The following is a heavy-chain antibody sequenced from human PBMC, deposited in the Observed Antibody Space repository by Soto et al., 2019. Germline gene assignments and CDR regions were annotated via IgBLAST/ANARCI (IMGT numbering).Heavy chain of an antibody. J-gene: IGHJ5*02. CDR1: GYTFSSYG. V-gene: IGHV1-18*01. Sequence: QVEVVQSGAEVKKPGASVKVSCETSGYTFSSYGTNWVRQAPGHGLEWMGWINNYSGNPKYPQRFQGRSTMSTDTSTSTGDMEVRSLTYDDTAVYYCARTYYYGSGTHYRFAPWGQGTMVTVSS. CDR2: INNYSGNP. D-gene: IGHD3-10*01. CDR3: ARTYYYGSGTHYRFAP.